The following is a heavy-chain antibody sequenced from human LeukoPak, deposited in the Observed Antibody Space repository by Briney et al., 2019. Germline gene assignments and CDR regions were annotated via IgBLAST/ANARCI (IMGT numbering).Heavy chain of an antibody. J-gene: IGHJ5*02. CDR2: IIPIFGTA. V-gene: IGHV1-69*05. CDR1: GGTFSSYA. CDR3: ARAQVNWFDP. Sequence: ASVKVSCKASGGTFSSYAISWVRQAPGQGLEWMGRIIPIFGTANYAQKFQGRVTITTDESTSTAYMELSRLRSDDTAVYYCARAQVNWFDPWGQGTLVTVSS.